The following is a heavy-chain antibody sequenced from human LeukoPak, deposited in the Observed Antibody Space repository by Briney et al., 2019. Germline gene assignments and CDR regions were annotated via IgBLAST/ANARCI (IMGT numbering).Heavy chain of an antibody. D-gene: IGHD1-7*01. J-gene: IGHJ4*02. V-gene: IGHV1-46*01. Sequence: ASVKVSCKASGYTFTSYYMHWVRQAPGQGLEWMGIINPSGGSTSYAQKFQGRVTMTRDTSTSTVYMELSSLRSEDTAVYYCARDPYDPGATGTTDFDYWGQGTLVTVSS. CDR2: INPSGGST. CDR1: GYTFTSYY. CDR3: ARDPYDPGATGTTDFDY.